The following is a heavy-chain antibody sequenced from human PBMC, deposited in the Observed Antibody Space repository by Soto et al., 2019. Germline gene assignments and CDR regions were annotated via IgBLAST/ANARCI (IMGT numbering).Heavy chain of an antibody. J-gene: IGHJ6*02. V-gene: IGHV5-51*01. Sequence: GESLKISCKGSGYSFTSYWISWVRQMPGKGLEWMGVIYPGDSDTRYSPSFQGQVTISADKSINTAYLQWRSLKASDTAVYYCARHRGSPGSYFGMDVWGQGTTVTVSS. CDR2: IYPGDSDT. CDR3: ARHRGSPGSYFGMDV. D-gene: IGHD5-12*01. CDR1: GYSFTSYW.